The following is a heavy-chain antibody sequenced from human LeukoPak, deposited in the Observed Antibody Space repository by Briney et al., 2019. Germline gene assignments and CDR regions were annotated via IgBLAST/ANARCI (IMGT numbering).Heavy chain of an antibody. V-gene: IGHV3-11*04. J-gene: IGHJ4*02. CDR1: GFSVSNYY. Sequence: GGSLRLSCAASGFSVSNYYMSWVRQAPGKGLEWVSGISDTGGNTYYADSVKGRFTISRDNAKNSLYLQMNSLRAEDTAVYYCARSGHDWGQGTLVTVSS. CDR3: ARSGHD. D-gene: IGHD1-26*01. CDR2: ISDTGGNT.